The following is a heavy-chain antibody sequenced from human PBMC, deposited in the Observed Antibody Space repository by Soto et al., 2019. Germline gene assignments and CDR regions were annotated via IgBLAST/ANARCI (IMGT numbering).Heavy chain of an antibody. CDR3: ARDFKDLTNFYYYGMDL. D-gene: IGHD3-9*01. V-gene: IGHV3-53*01. J-gene: IGHJ6*02. CDR2: LYRGGSR. Sequence: PRGSLRLSCPGSVFTCSSHDMSWVRQAPGKGLEWVSVLYRGGSRYYADSVKGRFTISRDNSKSILYLQMNSLRAEDTAVYYCARDFKDLTNFYYYGMDLWGQGTTVTVSS. CDR1: VFTCSSHD.